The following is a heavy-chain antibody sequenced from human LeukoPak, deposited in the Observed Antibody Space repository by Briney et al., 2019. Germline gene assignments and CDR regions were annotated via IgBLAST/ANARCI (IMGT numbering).Heavy chain of an antibody. CDR1: GFTFSSYS. V-gene: IGHV3-21*01. CDR2: ISSSSSYI. J-gene: IGHJ4*02. CDR3: ARDQIGCSYGPFDY. Sequence: GGSLRLSCAASGFTFSSYSMNWVRQAPGKGLEWVSSISSSSSYIYYADSVKGRFTISRDNAKNSLYLQMNSLRAEDTAVYYCARDQIGCSYGPFDYWGQGTLVTVSS. D-gene: IGHD5-18*01.